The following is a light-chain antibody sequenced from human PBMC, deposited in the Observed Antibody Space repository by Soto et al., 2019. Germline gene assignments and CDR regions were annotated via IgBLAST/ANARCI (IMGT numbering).Light chain of an antibody. V-gene: IGLV2-14*01. CDR1: SHDVGGYNY. CDR3: SSYTSSSTVV. J-gene: IGLJ2*01. Sequence: QSVLTQPASVSGSPGQSIAISCTGTSHDVGGYNYVSWYQQHPGKAPKLMIYDVSARPSGVSNRFSGSKSDDTASLTISGLQAEDEADYYCSSYTSSSTVVFGGGTKLTV. CDR2: DVS.